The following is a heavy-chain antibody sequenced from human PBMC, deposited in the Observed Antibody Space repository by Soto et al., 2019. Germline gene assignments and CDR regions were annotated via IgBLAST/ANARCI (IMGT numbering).Heavy chain of an antibody. CDR2: ISAYNGNT. J-gene: IGHJ3*02. CDR3: ARPQWLAPNDAFDI. D-gene: IGHD6-19*01. CDR1: GYTFTSYG. Sequence: APVKVSCKASGYTFTSYGISWVRQAPGQGLEWMGWISAYNGNTNYAQKLRGRVTMTTDTSTSTAYMELRSLRSDDTAVYYCARPQWLAPNDAFDIWGQGTMVTVSS. V-gene: IGHV1-18*01.